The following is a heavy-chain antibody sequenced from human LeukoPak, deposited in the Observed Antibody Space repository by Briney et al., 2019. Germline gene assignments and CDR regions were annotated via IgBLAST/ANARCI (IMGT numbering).Heavy chain of an antibody. V-gene: IGHV3-72*01. J-gene: IGHJ3*02. Sequence: GGSLRLSCAASGFTFSDHYMDWVRQAPGKGLEWVGRTRNKANSYTTEYAASVKGRFTISRDDSKNSLYLQMNSLKTEDTAVYYCARVGSQGYCSGGSCRAFDIWGQGTMVTASS. D-gene: IGHD2-15*01. CDR2: TRNKANSYTT. CDR1: GFTFSDHY. CDR3: ARVGSQGYCSGGSCRAFDI.